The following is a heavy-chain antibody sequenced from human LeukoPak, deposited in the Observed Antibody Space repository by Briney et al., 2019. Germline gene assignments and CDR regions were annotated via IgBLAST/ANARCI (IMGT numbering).Heavy chain of an antibody. Sequence: SEALSLTCTVSGDSLSSGDYYWNWIRQPPGKGLEWIGYIYYSGSTHYNPSLKSRLIISVDTSKNQFSLKLSSVTAADTAVYYCARGNYYDWWFDPWGQGTLVTVSS. V-gene: IGHV4-30-4*01. CDR2: IYYSGST. D-gene: IGHD3-22*01. J-gene: IGHJ5*02. CDR1: GDSLSSGDYY. CDR3: ARGNYYDWWFDP.